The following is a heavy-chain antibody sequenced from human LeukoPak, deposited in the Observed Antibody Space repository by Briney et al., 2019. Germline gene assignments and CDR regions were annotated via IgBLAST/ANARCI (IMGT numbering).Heavy chain of an antibody. J-gene: IGHJ4*02. V-gene: IGHV3-30*18. CDR2: ISYDGSNK. CDR1: GXTFSSYG. Sequence: PGGSLRLSCAASGXTFSSYGMHWVRQAPGKGLEWVAVISYDGSNKYYADSVKGRFTISRDNSKNTLYLQMNSLRAEDTAVYYCAKEGTVQISTWYDNWGQGTLVTVSS. D-gene: IGHD6-13*01. CDR3: AKEGTVQISTWYDN.